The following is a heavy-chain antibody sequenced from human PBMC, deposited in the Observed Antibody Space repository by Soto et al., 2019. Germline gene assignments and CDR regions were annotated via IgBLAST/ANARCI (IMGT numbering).Heavy chain of an antibody. CDR3: VKRDSSGWYSYYYYYSMDV. J-gene: IGHJ6*04. D-gene: IGHD6-13*01. V-gene: IGHV3-23*01. Sequence: EVQLLESGGGLVQPGRSLRLSCADSGFTFRSYAMSWVHQAPGKGLEWVSADSGSGGSTYYADSVKGRFTISRDNSKNTLKLHVSSLRAEDTAVYYCVKRDSSGWYSYYYYYSMDVWVEGTTVTVSS. CDR1: GFTFRSYA. CDR2: DSGSGGST.